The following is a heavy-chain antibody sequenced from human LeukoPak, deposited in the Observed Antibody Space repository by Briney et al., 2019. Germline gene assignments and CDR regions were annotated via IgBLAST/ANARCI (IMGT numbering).Heavy chain of an antibody. V-gene: IGHV3-74*03. CDR2: INGDASTT. D-gene: IGHD1-26*01. CDR1: GFTFRNYW. CDR3: TRDFIVGAETVAFDV. J-gene: IGHJ3*01. Sequence: GGSLRLSCAASGFTFRNYWMSWVRQAPGEGLVWVSRINGDASTTTYADSVKGRFTISRDYAKNTLYLQMNSLRAEDTAIYYCTRDFIVGAETVAFDVWGPGTMVTVSS.